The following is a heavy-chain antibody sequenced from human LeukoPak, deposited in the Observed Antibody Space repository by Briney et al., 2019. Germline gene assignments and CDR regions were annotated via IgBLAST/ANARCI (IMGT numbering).Heavy chain of an antibody. CDR2: IVVASGNT. Sequence: VPSVKVSCKASRFTSTSSAVQWVPQARAQRLEWRGWIVVASGNTNYAQKLQERVTITRDMSTSTAYMELSSLRSEDTAVYYCAAERTLRYDSSCYYYQWGQGTLVTVSS. D-gene: IGHD3-22*01. CDR3: AAERTLRYDSSCYYYQ. J-gene: IGHJ4*02. CDR1: RFTSTSSA. V-gene: IGHV1-58*01.